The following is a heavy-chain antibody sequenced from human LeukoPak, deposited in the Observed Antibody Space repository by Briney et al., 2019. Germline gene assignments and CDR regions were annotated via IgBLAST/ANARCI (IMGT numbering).Heavy chain of an antibody. V-gene: IGHV3-33*01. J-gene: IGHJ4*02. CDR1: GFSFSFYG. CDR3: TRWGAGGLTLDY. Sequence: GGSLRLSCATSGFSFSFYGMQWVRQAPGKGLEWVAVIWNDGSQKYYGDSVKGRFTISKDNSRKTVNLQMDSLRAEDTAIYYCTRWGAGGLTLDYWGQGVLVTVS. D-gene: IGHD3-16*01. CDR2: IWNDGSQK.